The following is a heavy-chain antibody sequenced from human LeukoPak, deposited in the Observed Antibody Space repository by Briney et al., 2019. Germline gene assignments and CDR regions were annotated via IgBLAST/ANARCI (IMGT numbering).Heavy chain of an antibody. Sequence: ASVKVSCKTSGYTFTNYAMNWVRQAPGQGLEGMGWINTNTGNPTYAQDFTGRFVFSLDTSVSTAYLQISSLKAEDTAVYYCARLYWYYYDNGPGGSDAFDFWGQGTMVTVSS. CDR2: INTNTGNP. D-gene: IGHD3-22*01. CDR3: ARLYWYYYDNGPGGSDAFDF. V-gene: IGHV7-4-1*02. CDR1: GYTFTNYA. J-gene: IGHJ3*01.